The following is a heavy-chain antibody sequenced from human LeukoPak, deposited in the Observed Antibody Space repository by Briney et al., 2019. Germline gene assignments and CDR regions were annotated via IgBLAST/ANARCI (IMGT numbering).Heavy chain of an antibody. V-gene: IGHV1-18*01. J-gene: IGHJ4*02. D-gene: IGHD4-11*01. CDR3: ARASPVTTRGGGLDY. CDR2: ISAYNGNT. CDR1: GYTFTSYG. Sequence: GASVKVSCTASGYTFTSYGISWVRQAPGQGLEWMGWISAYNGNTNYAQKLQGRDTMTTDTSTSTAYMELRSLRSDDTAVYYCARASPVTTRGGGLDYWGQGTLVTVSS.